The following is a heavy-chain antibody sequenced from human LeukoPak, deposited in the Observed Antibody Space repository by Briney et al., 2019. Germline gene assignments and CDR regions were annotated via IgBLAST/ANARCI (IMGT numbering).Heavy chain of an antibody. V-gene: IGHV3-48*04. CDR2: ITSSSDST. CDR3: ARVIGSYGDPAY. D-gene: IGHD1-26*01. CDR1: GFSFSKFS. J-gene: IGHJ4*02. Sequence: GGSLRLSCAASGFSFSKFSMNWVRRAPGKGLEWISYITSSSDSTYYADSVKGRFTISRDNAKNSLYLQMDSLRAEDTAVYYCARVIGSYGDPAYWGQGTLVTVSS.